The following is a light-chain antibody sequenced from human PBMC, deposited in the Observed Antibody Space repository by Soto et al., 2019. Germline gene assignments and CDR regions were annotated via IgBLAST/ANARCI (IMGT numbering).Light chain of an antibody. V-gene: IGKV3-11*01. J-gene: IGKJ4*01. CDR2: DAS. CDR3: PQRSNWPLT. CDR1: QSVSSY. Sequence: EIVLTQSPATLSLSPGERATLSCRASQSVSSYVAWYQSKPSQAPRLLMYDASNRVIGIPARFSGSGSGTDFTLTISSLEPEDFAVYYCPQRSNWPLTFGGGTTVEI.